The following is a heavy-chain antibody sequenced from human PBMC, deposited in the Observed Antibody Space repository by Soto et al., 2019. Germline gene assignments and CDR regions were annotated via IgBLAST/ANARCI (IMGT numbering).Heavy chain of an antibody. D-gene: IGHD2-21*02. V-gene: IGHV4-30-4*02. CDR3: AREGVDDFFDY. CDR1: CGSISSGDYY. CDR2: IYYSGST. Sequence: SETLALTCTVSCGSISSGDYYCSCIRQPPGKGLEWIGYIYYSGSTYYNPSLKSRVTISVDTPKNQFSLKLSSVTAADTAVYYCAREGVDDFFDYWGQGTLVNVS. J-gene: IGHJ4*02.